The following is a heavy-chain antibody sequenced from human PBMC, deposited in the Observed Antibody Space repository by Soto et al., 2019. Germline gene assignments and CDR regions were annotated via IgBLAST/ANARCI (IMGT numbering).Heavy chain of an antibody. CDR3: ARRYGSFFDI. CDR1: SASISSSSYT. Sequence: ASETLSLTCTVSSASISSSSYTWGWIRQPPGKGLEWIGSIYYSGSTNYNPSLKSRVTISVDTSKNHFSLKLSSVTAADTAVYYCARRYGSFFDIWGQGTMVTVSS. CDR2: IYYSGST. J-gene: IGHJ3*02. D-gene: IGHD3-10*01. V-gene: IGHV4-39*02.